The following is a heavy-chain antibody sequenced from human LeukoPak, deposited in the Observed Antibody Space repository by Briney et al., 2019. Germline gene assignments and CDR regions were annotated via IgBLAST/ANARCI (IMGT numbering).Heavy chain of an antibody. Sequence: SETLSLTCTVSGGSISSGGYSWSWIRQPPGKGLEWIGYIYYSGSTYYNPSLKSRVTISLDTSKNQFSLKLSSVTAADTAVYYCARFTNTAMITRFDYWGQGTLVTVSS. D-gene: IGHD5-18*01. CDR2: IYYSGST. CDR1: GGSISSGGYS. CDR3: ARFTNTAMITRFDY. J-gene: IGHJ4*02. V-gene: IGHV4-30-4*07.